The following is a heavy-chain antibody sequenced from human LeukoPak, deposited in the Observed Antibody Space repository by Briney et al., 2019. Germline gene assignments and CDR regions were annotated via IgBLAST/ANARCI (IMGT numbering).Heavy chain of an antibody. Sequence: ASVKVSCKASGYTFTGYYMRWVRQAPGQGLEWMGRINPNNGGTSYAQKFQGRVTMTGDTSISTAYMELSSLRSDDTAVYYCTRESGSYHGNDYWGQGTLVTVSS. V-gene: IGHV1-2*06. CDR3: TRESGSYHGNDY. CDR2: INPNNGGT. D-gene: IGHD1-26*01. J-gene: IGHJ4*02. CDR1: GYTFTGYY.